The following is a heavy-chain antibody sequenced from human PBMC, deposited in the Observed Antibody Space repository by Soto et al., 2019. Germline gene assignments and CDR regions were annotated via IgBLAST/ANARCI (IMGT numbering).Heavy chain of an antibody. CDR2: IFYSGTT. CDR3: ARAPQGNYGYPSYFDY. CDR1: GGYIRSGGYY. Sequence: SETLSLTCTVSGGYIRSGGYYWSWNRQHPGKGIEWIGYIFYSGTTYYNPSLKSRVTISVDTSKNQFSLKLSSVTAADTAVYYCARAPQGNYGYPSYFDYWGQGTLVTVSS. D-gene: IGHD3-10*01. V-gene: IGHV4-31*03. J-gene: IGHJ4*02.